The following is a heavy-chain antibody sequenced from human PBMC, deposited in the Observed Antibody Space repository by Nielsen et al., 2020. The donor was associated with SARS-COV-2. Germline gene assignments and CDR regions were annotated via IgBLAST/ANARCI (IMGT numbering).Heavy chain of an antibody. D-gene: IGHD6-13*01. Sequence: GGSLRLSCKGSGYSFTSYWIGWVRQMPGKGLEWMGIIYPGDSDTRYSPSFQGQVTISADKSISTAYLQWSSLKASDTAMYYCASGTVAAAGYYYGMDVWGQGTTVTVSS. V-gene: IGHV5-51*01. CDR1: GYSFTSYW. CDR3: ASGTVAAAGYYYGMDV. J-gene: IGHJ6*02. CDR2: IYPGDSDT.